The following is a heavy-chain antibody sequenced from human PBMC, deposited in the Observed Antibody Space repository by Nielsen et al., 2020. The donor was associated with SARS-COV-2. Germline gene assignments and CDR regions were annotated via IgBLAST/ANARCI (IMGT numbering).Heavy chain of an antibody. CDR2: IYHSGST. CDR1: GGSVSNGDYY. D-gene: IGHD3-10*01. V-gene: IGHV4-30-4*01. Sequence: SETLSLTCTVSGGSVSNGDYYWSWIRQPPGKGLEWITYIYHSGSTYYNPSLKSRLSVSVDTSKNQFSLRLSSVTAADTAMYYCARYYVSGIYGMDVWGPGNMVTFSS. CDR3: ARYYVSGIYGMDV. J-gene: IGHJ6*02.